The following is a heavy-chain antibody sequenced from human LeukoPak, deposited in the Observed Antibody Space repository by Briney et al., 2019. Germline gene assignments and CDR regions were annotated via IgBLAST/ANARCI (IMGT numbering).Heavy chain of an antibody. V-gene: IGHV1-69*04. J-gene: IGHJ6*02. CDR3: ARGYSYGQIYYYYGMDV. CDR2: IIPILGIA. CDR1: GGTFSSYA. D-gene: IGHD5-18*01. Sequence: SVKVSCKASGGTFSSYAISWVRQAPGQGLEWMGRIIPILGIANYAQKFQGRVTITADKSTSTAYMKLSSLRSEDTAVYYCARGYSYGQIYYYYGMDVWGQGTTVTVSS.